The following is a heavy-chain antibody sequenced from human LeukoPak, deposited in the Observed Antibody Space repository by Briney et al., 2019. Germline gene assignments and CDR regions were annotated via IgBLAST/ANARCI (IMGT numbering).Heavy chain of an antibody. J-gene: IGHJ4*02. Sequence: PGGSLRLSCAASGFPFHNYWMTWVRQAPGKGLEWVANINQEENEKYYLDSVKGRFTISRDNAETSLFLQMTSLRVEDTAIYYGARGLYGSGRRSLMAHWGPGTLVAVSS. D-gene: IGHD3-10*01. CDR2: INQEENEK. CDR1: GFPFHNYW. V-gene: IGHV3-7*01. CDR3: ARGLYGSGRRSLMAH.